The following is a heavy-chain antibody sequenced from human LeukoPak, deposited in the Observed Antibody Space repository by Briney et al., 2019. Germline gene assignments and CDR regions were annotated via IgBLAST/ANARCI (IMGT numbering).Heavy chain of an antibody. CDR1: GFTFSSYS. J-gene: IGHJ4*02. D-gene: IGHD1-26*01. V-gene: IGHV3-33*08. CDR2: IWYDGSNK. CDR3: ARDTSVVGATPGSLGY. Sequence: GGSLRLSCAASGFTFSSYSMNWVRQAPGKGLEWVAVIWYDGSNKYYADSVKGRFTISRDNSKNTLYLQMNSLRAEDTAVYYCARDTSVVGATPGSLGYWGQGTLVTVSS.